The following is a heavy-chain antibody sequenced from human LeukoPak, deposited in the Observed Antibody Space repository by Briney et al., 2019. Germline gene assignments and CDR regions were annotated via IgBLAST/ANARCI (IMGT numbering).Heavy chain of an antibody. D-gene: IGHD4-17*01. Sequence: SETLSLTCTVSGGSISSDYWSWIRQPPGKGLEWIGYIYHSGSTNYNPSLKSRVTISVHTSKNQFSLKLSSVTAADTAVYYCARDKGDYGDYYWFDPWGQGTLVTVSS. CDR1: GGSISSDY. CDR3: ARDKGDYGDYYWFDP. CDR2: IYHSGST. J-gene: IGHJ5*02. V-gene: IGHV4-59*01.